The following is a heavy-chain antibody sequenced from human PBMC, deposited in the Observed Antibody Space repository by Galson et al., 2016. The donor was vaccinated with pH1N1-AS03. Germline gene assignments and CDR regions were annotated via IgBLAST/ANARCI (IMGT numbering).Heavy chain of an antibody. CDR1: GYIFSNHW. J-gene: IGHJ6*02. V-gene: IGHV5-51*01. CDR2: IYPGDSDA. CDR3: ARHSQCTRGTCYSSYFYALDV. D-gene: IGHD4-11*01. Sequence: QSGAEVKKPGESLKISCEGSGYIFSNHWIAWVRRKPGKGLEWMGIIYPGDSDARYSPSFEGQVTFSVDKSLSTAYVQWSSLKASDTAIYYCARHSQCTRGTCYSSYFYALDVWGRGTAVTVS.